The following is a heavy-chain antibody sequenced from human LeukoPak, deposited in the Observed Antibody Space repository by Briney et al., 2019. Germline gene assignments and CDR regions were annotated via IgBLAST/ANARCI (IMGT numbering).Heavy chain of an antibody. Sequence: PGGSLRLSCAASGFTFNNYALAWVRQTPEKGLECVSAISGDGVSPYYVDSVRGRFTISRDNSKNTLYLQMNSLRAEDTAVYYCAKDRAPGGHDYWGQGTLVTVSS. CDR3: AKDRAPGGHDY. D-gene: IGHD3-10*01. CDR1: GFTFNNYA. J-gene: IGHJ4*02. CDR2: ISGDGVSP. V-gene: IGHV3-23*01.